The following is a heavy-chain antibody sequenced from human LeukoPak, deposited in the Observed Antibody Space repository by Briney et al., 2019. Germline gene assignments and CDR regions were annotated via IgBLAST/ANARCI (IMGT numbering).Heavy chain of an antibody. J-gene: IGHJ6*02. CDR1: GYTFTSYG. CDR2: ISAYNGNT. V-gene: IGHV1-18*01. Sequence: ASVKVSCKASGYTFTSYGISWVRQAPGQGLEWMGWISAYNGNTNYAQKLQGRVTMTTDTSTSTAYMELRSLRSDDTAVYYCARDAPDMGLYCSSTSCYRKGYYYYGMDVWGQGTTVTVSS. CDR3: ARDAPDMGLYCSSTSCYRKGYYYYGMDV. D-gene: IGHD2-2*02.